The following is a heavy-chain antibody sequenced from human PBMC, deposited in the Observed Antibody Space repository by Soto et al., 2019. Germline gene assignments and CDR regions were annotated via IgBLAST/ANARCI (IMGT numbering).Heavy chain of an antibody. V-gene: IGHV3-30*18. Sequence: GGSLRLSCAASGFTFSSYAMHWVRQAPGKGLEWVAVISYDGNNKYYADSVKGRFTISRDNSKNTLYLQMNSLRAEDTAVYYCAKGGRGTCYYYYGMDVWGQGTTVTVSS. CDR3: AKGGRGTCYYYYGMDV. CDR2: ISYDGNNK. CDR1: GFTFSSYA. D-gene: IGHD1-1*01. J-gene: IGHJ6*02.